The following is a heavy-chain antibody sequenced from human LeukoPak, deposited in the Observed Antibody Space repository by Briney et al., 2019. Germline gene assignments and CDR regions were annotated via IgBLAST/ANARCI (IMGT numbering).Heavy chain of an antibody. J-gene: IGHJ4*01. CDR1: GASISSYY. Sequence: PETLSLTCTVSGASISSYYWSWIRQPPGKGLEWIGYAHYNGITNYNASLKSRVTMSVDTSKAQFSLKLSSVTAADTAVYFCARGGWYVDYWGHGTLVTVSS. CDR3: ARGGWYVDY. D-gene: IGHD6-19*01. V-gene: IGHV4-59*01. CDR2: AHYNGIT.